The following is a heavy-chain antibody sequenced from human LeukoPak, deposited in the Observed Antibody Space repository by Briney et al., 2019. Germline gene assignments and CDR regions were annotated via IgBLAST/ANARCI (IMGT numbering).Heavy chain of an antibody. Sequence: GGSLRLSCAASGFTFSTYALHWVRQAPGKGLEFVSGVNSNGGNTYYANSVKGRFAISRDNSKNTLYLQMGSLRPEDMAVYHCARVILTGYYYDSWGQGTLVTVSS. CDR3: ARVILTGYYYDS. D-gene: IGHD3-9*01. CDR1: GFTFSTYA. CDR2: VNSNGGNT. V-gene: IGHV3-64*01. J-gene: IGHJ4*02.